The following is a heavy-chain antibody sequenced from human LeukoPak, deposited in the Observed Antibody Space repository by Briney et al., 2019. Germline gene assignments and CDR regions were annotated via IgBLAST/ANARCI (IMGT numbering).Heavy chain of an antibody. J-gene: IGHJ5*02. CDR3: AREELDTIAP. D-gene: IGHD5-12*01. V-gene: IGHV3-11*01. CDR1: GFTLSDYY. CDR2: IRSSGSTI. Sequence: GRSMRLSWAASGFTLSDYYMSWVRQADGKGLEWDSYIRSSGSTIYYADSVRGRFTIPRDNAKNSLYLQMNSLKAEDTAVYYCAREELDTIAPWGQGTLVTVSS.